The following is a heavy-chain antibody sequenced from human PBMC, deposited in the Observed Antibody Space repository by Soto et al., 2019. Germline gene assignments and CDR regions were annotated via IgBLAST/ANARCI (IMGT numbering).Heavy chain of an antibody. V-gene: IGHV1-46*01. CDR3: ARGAFHTSSGWYWDDY. CDR1: GYTFTSYY. Sequence: ASVKVSCKASGYTFTSYYMHWVRQAPGQGLEWMGIINPSGGSTSYAQKFQGRVTMTRDTSTSTVYMELSSLRSEDTAVYYCARGAFHTSSGWYWDDYWGQGTLVTVSS. CDR2: INPSGGST. D-gene: IGHD6-19*01. J-gene: IGHJ4*02.